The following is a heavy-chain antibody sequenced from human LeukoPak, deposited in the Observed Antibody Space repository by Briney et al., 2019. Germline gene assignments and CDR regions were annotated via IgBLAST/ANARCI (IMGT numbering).Heavy chain of an antibody. V-gene: IGHV3-23*01. D-gene: IGHD3-10*01. J-gene: IGHJ4*02. Sequence: PGGSLRLSCVVSGISLSNYAMTWLRHAPGKGLEWVSYISERGGSTTYSDSVKGRFTISRDTSMNTLYLQMNNLRAEDTAVYFCAKRGVVIRGILVIGYHQEAYHYDFWGQGVLVTVSS. CDR2: ISERGGST. CDR3: AKRGVVIRGILVIGYHQEAYHYDF. CDR1: GISLSNYA.